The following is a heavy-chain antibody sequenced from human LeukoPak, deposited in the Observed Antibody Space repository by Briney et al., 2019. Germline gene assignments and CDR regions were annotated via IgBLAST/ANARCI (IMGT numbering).Heavy chain of an antibody. Sequence: PGGSLRLSCAASGFTFSSYEMNWVRQAPGKGLEWVSYISSSGSTIYYADSVKGRFTISRDNAKNSLYLQMNSLRAEDTAVYYCAPPIAIAASSDPWGQGTLVTVSS. D-gene: IGHD6-13*01. CDR3: APPIAIAASSDP. CDR1: GFTFSSYE. V-gene: IGHV3-48*03. CDR2: ISSSGSTI. J-gene: IGHJ5*02.